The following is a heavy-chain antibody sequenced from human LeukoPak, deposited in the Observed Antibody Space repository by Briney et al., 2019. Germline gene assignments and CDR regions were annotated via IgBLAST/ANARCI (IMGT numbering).Heavy chain of an antibody. CDR3: AREESGRGEFLH. J-gene: IGHJ4*02. CDR1: GDSINSSSYY. CDR2: IYYSGST. V-gene: IGHV4-39*07. D-gene: IGHD3-10*01. Sequence: PSETLSLTCTVSGDSINSSSYYWGWIRQPPGKGLEWIGSIYYSGSTYYNPSLKSRVTISVDTSKNQFSLKLSSVTAADTAVYYCAREESGRGEFLHWGQGTLVTVSS.